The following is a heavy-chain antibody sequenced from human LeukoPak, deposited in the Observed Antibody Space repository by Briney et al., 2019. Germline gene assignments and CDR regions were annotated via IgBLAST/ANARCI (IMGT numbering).Heavy chain of an antibody. D-gene: IGHD6-13*01. V-gene: IGHV4-38-2*02. CDR1: GYSISSGYY. J-gene: IGHJ4*02. CDR3: ARDATIAAPLMS. Sequence: PSETLSLTCTVSGYSISSGYYWGWIRQPPGKGLEWIGSIYHSGRTFYNPSLKSRVTISVDTSKNQFSLKLTSVTAADTAVYYCARDATIAAPLMSWGQGTLVIVSS. CDR2: IYHSGRT.